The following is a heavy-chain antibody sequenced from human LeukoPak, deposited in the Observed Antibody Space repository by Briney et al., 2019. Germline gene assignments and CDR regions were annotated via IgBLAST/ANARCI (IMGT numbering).Heavy chain of an antibody. V-gene: IGHV3-23*01. CDR3: ARGQAHRYSGSLSDAFDI. J-gene: IGHJ3*02. CDR2: ISGSGGST. D-gene: IGHD1-26*01. CDR1: GFTFSSYA. Sequence: GGSLRLSCAASGFTFSSYAMSWVRQAPGKGLEWVSAISGSGGSTYYADSVKGRFTISRDNSKNTLYLQMNSLRAEDTAVYYCARGQAHRYSGSLSDAFDIWGQGTMVTVSS.